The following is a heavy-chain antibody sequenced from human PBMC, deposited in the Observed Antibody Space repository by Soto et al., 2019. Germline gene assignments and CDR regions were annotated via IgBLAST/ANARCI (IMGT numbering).Heavy chain of an antibody. CDR3: ARDLRAPLVPWFDP. J-gene: IGHJ5*02. CDR2: ISSSSSYI. CDR1: GFTFSSYS. Sequence: PGGSLRLSCAASGFTFSSYSMNWVRQAPGKGLEWVSSISSSSSYIYYADSVKGRFTISRDNAKNSLYLQMNSLRAEDTAVYYCARDLRAPLVPWFDPWGQGTLVTLSS. V-gene: IGHV3-21*01.